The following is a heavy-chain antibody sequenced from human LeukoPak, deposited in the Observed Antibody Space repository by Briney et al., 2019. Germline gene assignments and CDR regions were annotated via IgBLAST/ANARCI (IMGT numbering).Heavy chain of an antibody. D-gene: IGHD3-22*01. V-gene: IGHV3-23*01. CDR3: AKPRQPDYYDSSGSHGIDY. CDR1: GFTLSSYA. CDR2: ISGSGGSN. Sequence: PGGSLRLSCAASGFTLSSYARGWVPRATGRGLGWVSAISGSGGSNYYANSVKGRFTISRDNSKNTLCLKMNSLRAEDTAVYYCAKPRQPDYYDSSGSHGIDYWGQGTLVTVSS. J-gene: IGHJ4*02.